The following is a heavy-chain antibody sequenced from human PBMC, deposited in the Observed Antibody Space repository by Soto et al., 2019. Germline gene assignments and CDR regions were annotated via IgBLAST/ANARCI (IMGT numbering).Heavy chain of an antibody. V-gene: IGHV3-30-3*01. Sequence: QVQLVESGGGVVQPGRSLRLSCAASGFIFSSYAMHWVRQAPGKGLEWVAGISYDGSNKHYADSVKGRFTISRDDSKNTLHLQMNSLRLEDTAVYYCARDPSSRDPWGQGTLVTVSS. CDR2: ISYDGSNK. J-gene: IGHJ5*02. CDR1: GFIFSSYA. CDR3: ARDPSSRDP. D-gene: IGHD6-6*01.